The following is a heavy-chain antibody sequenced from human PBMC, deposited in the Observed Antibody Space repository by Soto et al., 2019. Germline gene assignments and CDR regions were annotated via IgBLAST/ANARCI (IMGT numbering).Heavy chain of an antibody. J-gene: IGHJ4*02. Sequence: EVQLVESGGVVVQPGGSLRLSCAASGFTFDDYTMHWVRQAPGKGLEWVSLISWDGGSTYYADSVKGRFTISRENSKNSLYLQMNSLRTEDTALYYCAKDIGIQLWLRNFDYWGQGTLVTVSS. V-gene: IGHV3-43*01. CDR3: AKDIGIQLWLRNFDY. CDR1: GFTFDDYT. CDR2: ISWDGGST. D-gene: IGHD5-18*01.